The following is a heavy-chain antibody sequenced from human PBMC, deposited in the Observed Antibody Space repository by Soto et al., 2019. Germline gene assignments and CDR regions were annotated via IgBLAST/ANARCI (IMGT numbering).Heavy chain of an antibody. D-gene: IGHD1-7*01. CDR1: GFTFSSYG. Sequence: GGSLRLSCAASGFTFSSYGMHWVRQAPGKGLEWVAVIWYDGSNKYYADSVKGRFTISRDNSKNTLYLQMNSLRAEDTAVYYCARGSGTSAGGPRYYYYMDVWGKGTTVTVSS. CDR3: ARGSGTSAGGPRYYYYMDV. CDR2: IWYDGSNK. J-gene: IGHJ6*03. V-gene: IGHV3-33*01.